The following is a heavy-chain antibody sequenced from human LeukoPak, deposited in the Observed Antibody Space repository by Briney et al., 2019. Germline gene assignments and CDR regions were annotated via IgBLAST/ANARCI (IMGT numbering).Heavy chain of an antibody. CDR2: INPNSGGT. D-gene: IGHD1-7*01. V-gene: IGHV1-2*02. J-gene: IGHJ5*02. CDR1: GYTFTGYF. Sequence: ASVKVSCKASGYTFTGYFMHWVRQAPAQGLEWMGWINPNSGGTNYAQKFQGRVTMTRDTSISTAYMELSRLRSDDTAVYYCARDVLELGNFDPWGQGTLVTVSS. CDR3: ARDVLELGNFDP.